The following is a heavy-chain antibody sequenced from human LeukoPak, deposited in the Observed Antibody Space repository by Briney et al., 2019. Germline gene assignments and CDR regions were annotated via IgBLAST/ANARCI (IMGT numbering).Heavy chain of an antibody. CDR3: AKDCSSTSWMY. CDR1: GFTFSSYA. Sequence: GGSLRLSCAASGFTFSSYAMSWVRQAPGKGLERVSAISGSGGSTYYADSVKGRFTISRDNSKNTLYLQMNSLRAEDTAVYYCAKDCSSTSWMYWGQGTLVTVSS. CDR2: ISGSGGST. V-gene: IGHV3-23*01. J-gene: IGHJ4*02. D-gene: IGHD2-2*01.